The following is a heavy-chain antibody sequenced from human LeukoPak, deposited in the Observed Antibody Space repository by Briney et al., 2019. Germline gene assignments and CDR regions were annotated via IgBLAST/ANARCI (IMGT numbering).Heavy chain of an antibody. CDR3: ARGGVIVNLYYFDY. V-gene: IGHV1-69-2*01. J-gene: IGHJ4*02. Sequence: ATVNISCKVSGYTFIDHYMHWVKQAPGKGLEWMGLVDPEDAKTRLTDKFQGRVTLTADTSTDTVYMELSSLRSEDTAVYYCARGGVIVNLYYFDYWGQGTLVTVSS. CDR2: VDPEDAKT. CDR1: GYTFIDHY. D-gene: IGHD3-10*01.